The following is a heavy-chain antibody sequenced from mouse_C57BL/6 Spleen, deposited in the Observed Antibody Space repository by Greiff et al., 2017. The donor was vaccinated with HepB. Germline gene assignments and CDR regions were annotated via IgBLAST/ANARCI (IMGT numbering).Heavy chain of an antibody. CDR1: GYAFSSSW. CDR3: ARNRDGYYFDY. V-gene: IGHV1-82*01. D-gene: IGHD2-3*01. J-gene: IGHJ2*01. CDR2: IYPGDGDT. Sequence: QVQLQQSGPELVKPGASVKISCKASGYAFSSSWMNWVKQRPGKGLEWIGRIYPGDGDTNYNGKFKGKATLTADKSSSTAYMQLSSLTSEDSAVYFCARNRDGYYFDYWGQGTTLTVSS.